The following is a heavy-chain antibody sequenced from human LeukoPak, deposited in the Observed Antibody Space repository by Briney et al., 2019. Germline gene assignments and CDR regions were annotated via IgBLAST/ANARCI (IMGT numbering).Heavy chain of an antibody. CDR2: IYYSGST. V-gene: IGHV4-39*01. CDR3: ARADWNQGAGVDY. CDR1: GGSISSSSYY. Sequence: PSETLSLTCTVSGGSISSSSYYWGWIRQPPGKGLEWIGSIYYSGSTYYNPSLKSRVTISVDTSKNQFSLKLSSVTAADTAVYYCARADWNQGAGVDYWGQGTLVTVSS. J-gene: IGHJ4*02. D-gene: IGHD1-1*01.